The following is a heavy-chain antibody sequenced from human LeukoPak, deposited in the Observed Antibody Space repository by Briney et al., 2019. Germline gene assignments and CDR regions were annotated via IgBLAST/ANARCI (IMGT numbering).Heavy chain of an antibody. V-gene: IGHV1-2*02. CDR3: ARVDYYDSSGDAFDI. D-gene: IGHD3-22*01. Sequence: GASVKVSCKASGYTFTGYYMHWVRQAPGQGLEWMGWINPNSGGTNYAQKFQGRVTMTRDTSISTAYMELSSLRSEDTAVYYCARVDYYDSSGDAFDIWGQGTMVTVSS. J-gene: IGHJ3*02. CDR2: INPNSGGT. CDR1: GYTFTGYY.